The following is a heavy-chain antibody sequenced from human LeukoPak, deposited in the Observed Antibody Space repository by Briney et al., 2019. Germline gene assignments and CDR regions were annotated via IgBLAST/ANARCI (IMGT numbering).Heavy chain of an antibody. D-gene: IGHD2-2*01. CDR1: GFTFSSYA. CDR3: AKSENLLYYFDY. CDR2: ISGSGGST. J-gene: IGHJ4*02. Sequence: PGGSLRLSCAASGFTFSSYAMSWVRQAPGKGLEWVSAISGSGGSTYYADSVKGRFTISSDNSKNTLYLQMNSLRAEDTAVYYCAKSENLLYYFDYWGQGTLVTVSS. V-gene: IGHV3-23*01.